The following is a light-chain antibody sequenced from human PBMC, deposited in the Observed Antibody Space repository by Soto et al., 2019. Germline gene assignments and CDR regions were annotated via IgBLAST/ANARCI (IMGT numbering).Light chain of an antibody. CDR3: AAWDGSLSGWV. CDR2: RNN. J-gene: IGLJ3*02. Sequence: QSVLTQPPSASGTPGQRVTISCSGSNSNIETNYVYWYQQLPGTAPKVLIYRNNQRPSRVPDRFSASKSGTSASLAISGLRSEDEADYYCAAWDGSLSGWVFGGGTKRPS. V-gene: IGLV1-47*01. CDR1: NSNIETNY.